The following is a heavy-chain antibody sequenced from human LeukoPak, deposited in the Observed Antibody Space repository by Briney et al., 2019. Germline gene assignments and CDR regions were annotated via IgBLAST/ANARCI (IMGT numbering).Heavy chain of an antibody. CDR2: MNPNSGNT. D-gene: IGHD3-3*01. J-gene: IGHJ6*02. CDR3: ARGGRRITIFGVVTYYYGMDV. V-gene: IGHV1-8*01. Sequence: ASVKVSCKASGYTFTSYDINWVRQATGQGLEWMGWMNPNSGNTGYAQKFQGRVTMTRNTSISTAYMELSSLRSEDTAVYYCARGGRRITIFGVVTYYYGMDVWGQGTTVTVSS. CDR1: GYTFTSYD.